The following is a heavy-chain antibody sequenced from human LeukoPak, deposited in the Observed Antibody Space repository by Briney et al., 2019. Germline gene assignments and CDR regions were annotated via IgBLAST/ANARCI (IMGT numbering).Heavy chain of an antibody. V-gene: IGHV3-21*01. CDR1: GFTFSSYS. J-gene: IGHJ4*02. Sequence: AGGSLRLSCAASGFTFSSYSMNWVRQAPGKGLEWVSSISSSSSYIYYADSVKGRFTISRDNAKNSLYLQMNSLRAEDTAVYYCARSHVSCYDYWGQGTLVTVSS. CDR3: ARSHVSCYDY. CDR2: ISSSSSYI. D-gene: IGHD2-2*01.